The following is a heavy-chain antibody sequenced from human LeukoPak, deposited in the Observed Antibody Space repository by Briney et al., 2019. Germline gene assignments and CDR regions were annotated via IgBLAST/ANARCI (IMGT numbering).Heavy chain of an antibody. CDR2: ISGGGETT. CDR3: ARDYADYVGYFFFDY. J-gene: IGHJ4*02. Sequence: GGSLRLSCSASGFTFNNYAMNWVRQAPGKGLEWVSSISGGGETTYYADSAKGRFTISRDNSQNTLYLQMNSLRAEDTAVYYCARDYADYVGYFFFDYWGQGTLVTVSS. CDR1: GFTFNNYA. D-gene: IGHD4-17*01. V-gene: IGHV3-23*01.